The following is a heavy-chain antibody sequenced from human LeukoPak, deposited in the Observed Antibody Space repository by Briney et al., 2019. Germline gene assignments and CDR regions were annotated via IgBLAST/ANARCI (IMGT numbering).Heavy chain of an antibody. J-gene: IGHJ6*03. Sequence: GGSLRLSCAASGFTFSSYWMHWVRQAPGKGLVWVSRINSDGSSTSYADSVKGRFTISRDNAKNTLYLQMNSLRAEDTAVYYCARNFGHYYYYMDVWGQGTTVTVSS. CDR3: ARNFGHYYYYMDV. CDR1: GFTFSSYW. CDR2: INSDGSST. D-gene: IGHD3-16*01. V-gene: IGHV3-74*01.